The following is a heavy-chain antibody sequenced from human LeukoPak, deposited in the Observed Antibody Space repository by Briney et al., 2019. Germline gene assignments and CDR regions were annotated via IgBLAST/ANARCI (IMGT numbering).Heavy chain of an antibody. D-gene: IGHD2-2*01. J-gene: IGHJ5*02. V-gene: IGHV1-18*01. Sequence: ASVKVSCKASGYTFTSYGISWVRQAPGQGLEWMGWISAYNGNTNYAQKLQGRVTMTTDTSTSTVYMELRSLRSDDTAVYYCARGPVCGSTSCYFGEEYNWFDPWGQGTLVTVSS. CDR2: ISAYNGNT. CDR1: GYTFTSYG. CDR3: ARGPVCGSTSCYFGEEYNWFDP.